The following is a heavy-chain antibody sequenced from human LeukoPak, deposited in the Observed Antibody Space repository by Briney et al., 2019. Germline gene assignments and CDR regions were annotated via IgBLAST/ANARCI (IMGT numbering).Heavy chain of an antibody. CDR1: GYTFSSHG. V-gene: IGHV1-18*01. CDR3: ARSPYRSSSYNYMDV. D-gene: IGHD6-6*01. J-gene: IGHJ6*03. Sequence: ASVKVSCKASGYTFSSHGISLVRQAPGQGLEWMGWITTYNGNTNYALKLQDRLTMTTDTSTSTAYMELRSLTSDDTAVYYCARSPYRSSSYNYMDVWGKGTTVTVSS. CDR2: ITTYNGNT.